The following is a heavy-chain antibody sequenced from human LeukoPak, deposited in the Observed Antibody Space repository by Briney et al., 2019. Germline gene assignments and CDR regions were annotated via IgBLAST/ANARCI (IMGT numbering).Heavy chain of an antibody. Sequence: GGSLRLSCAASGFTFSSYGMHWVRQAPGKGLEWVAVISYDGSNKYYADSVKGRSTISRDNSKNTLYLQMNSLRAEDTAVYYCAKERGYDILTGYYSYGMDVWGKGTTVTVSS. CDR1: GFTFSSYG. CDR3: AKERGYDILTGYYSYGMDV. D-gene: IGHD3-9*01. CDR2: ISYDGSNK. J-gene: IGHJ6*04. V-gene: IGHV3-30*18.